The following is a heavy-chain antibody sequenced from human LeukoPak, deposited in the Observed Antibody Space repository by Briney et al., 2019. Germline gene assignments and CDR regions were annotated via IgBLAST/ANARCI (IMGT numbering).Heavy chain of an antibody. CDR1: GFTFSSYS. CDR2: ISSSSSYI. CDR3: ARDLAPVRAGWFDP. J-gene: IGHJ5*02. V-gene: IGHV3-21*01. Sequence: GGSLRLSCAASGFTFSSYSMNWVRQAPGKGLEWVSSISSSSSYIYYADSVKGRFTISRDNAKNSLYLQTNSLRAEDTAVYYCARDLAPVRAGWFDPWGQGTLVTVSS. D-gene: IGHD2-15*01.